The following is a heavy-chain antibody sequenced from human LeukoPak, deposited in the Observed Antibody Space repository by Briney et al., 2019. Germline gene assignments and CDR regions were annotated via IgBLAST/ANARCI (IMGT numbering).Heavy chain of an antibody. J-gene: IGHJ3*02. CDR2: INPSGGST. CDR3: ARGAQGLTIFGVVKKAFDI. Sequence: ASVKVSCKASGYTFTSYYMHWVRQAPGQGLEWMGIINPSGGSTSYAQKFQGRVTMTRDTSTRTVYMELSSLRSEDTAVYYCARGAQGLTIFGVVKKAFDIWGQGTMVTVSS. CDR1: GYTFTSYY. V-gene: IGHV1-46*01. D-gene: IGHD3-3*01.